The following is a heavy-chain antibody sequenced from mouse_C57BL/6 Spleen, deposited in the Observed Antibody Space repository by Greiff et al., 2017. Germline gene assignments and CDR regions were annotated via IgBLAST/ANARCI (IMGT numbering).Heavy chain of an antibody. V-gene: IGHV1-55*01. CDR1: GYTFTSYW. Sequence: QVQLKQPGAELVKPGASVKMSCKASGYTFTSYWITWVKQRPGQGLEWIGDIYPGSGSTNYNEKFKSKATLTVDTSSSTAYMQLSSLTSEDSAVYYCAREGNYYGSSSWFAYWGQGTLVTVSA. J-gene: IGHJ3*01. CDR3: AREGNYYGSSSWFAY. D-gene: IGHD1-1*01. CDR2: IYPGSGST.